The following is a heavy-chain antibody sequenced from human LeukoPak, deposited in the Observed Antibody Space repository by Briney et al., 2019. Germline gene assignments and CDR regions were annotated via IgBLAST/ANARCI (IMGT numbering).Heavy chain of an antibody. CDR2: IYYSGST. V-gene: IGHV4-59*01. Sequence: PSETLSLTCTVSGGSISSYYWSWIRQPPGKGLEWIGYIYYSGSTNYNPSLKSRVTISVDTSKNQFPLKLSSVTAADTAVYYCARELMDYCDSSGSGDAFDIWGQGTMVTVSS. CDR3: ARELMDYCDSSGSGDAFDI. D-gene: IGHD3-22*01. J-gene: IGHJ3*02. CDR1: GGSISSYY.